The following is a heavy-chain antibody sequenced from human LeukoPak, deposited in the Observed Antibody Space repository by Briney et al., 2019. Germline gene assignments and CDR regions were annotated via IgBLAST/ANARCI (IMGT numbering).Heavy chain of an antibody. CDR2: IYTDDSDI. CDR3: ARRSQPRRDGFNNFDY. J-gene: IGHJ4*02. CDR1: GYSFTTYS. D-gene: IGHD5-24*01. Sequence: GESLKISCYTSGYSFTTYSIGWVRQMPGKGLEWMGIIYTDDSDIRYGPSFQGQVTISADMSTNIAHLQWRSLKASDTAMYYCARRSQPRRDGFNNFDYWGQGTLVTVSS. V-gene: IGHV5-51*01.